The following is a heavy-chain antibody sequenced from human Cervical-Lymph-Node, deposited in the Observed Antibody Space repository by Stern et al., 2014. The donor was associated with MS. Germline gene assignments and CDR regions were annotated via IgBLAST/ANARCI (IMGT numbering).Heavy chain of an antibody. V-gene: IGHV1-69*04. Sequence: VQLLQPGAEVKKPGSSVNVSCKASGGTFSSSYAITWMRPAPGQGLEWMGRIIPILGLPNYAQKFQGRVTITADTSTSTAYMELSSLRSEDTAVYYCARGVVSNRAAATLHNLFDPWGQGTLVTVSS. J-gene: IGHJ5*02. CDR1: GGTFSSSYA. D-gene: IGHD2-15*01. CDR2: IIPILGLP. CDR3: ARGVVSNRAAATLHNLFDP.